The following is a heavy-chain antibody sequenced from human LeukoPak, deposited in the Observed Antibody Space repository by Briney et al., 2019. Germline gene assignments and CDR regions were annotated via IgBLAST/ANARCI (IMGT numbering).Heavy chain of an antibody. V-gene: IGHV1-8*01. CDR2: MNPNSGNT. Sequence: SVKVSCKASGYTFTSYDINWVRQATGQGLEWMGWMNPNSGNTGYAQKFQGRVTMTRNTSISTAYMELSSLRSEDTAVYYCPRGLKIFGVISFYYYYGMDVWGQGTTVTVSS. J-gene: IGHJ6*02. CDR1: GYTFTSYD. CDR3: PRGLKIFGVISFYYYYGMDV. D-gene: IGHD3-3*01.